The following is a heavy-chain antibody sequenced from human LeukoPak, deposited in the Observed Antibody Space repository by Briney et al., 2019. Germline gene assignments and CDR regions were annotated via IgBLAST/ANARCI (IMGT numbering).Heavy chain of an antibody. J-gene: IGHJ6*03. CDR3: AKGVDASGIYYYYYMDV. V-gene: IGHV3-23*01. CDR1: GFTFISYA. D-gene: IGHD2-15*01. Sequence: PGVSLRLSCAASGFTFISYAMSWVRRSPGRGREWVSGISGRGGDRYYADSVKGRFTISRDNYKNTLYLQMNNLRADDNAAYYCAKGVDASGIYYYYYMDVWGQGTTVTVSS. CDR2: ISGRGGDR.